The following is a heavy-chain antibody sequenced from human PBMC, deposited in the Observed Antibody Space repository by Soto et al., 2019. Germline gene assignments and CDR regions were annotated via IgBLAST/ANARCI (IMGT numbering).Heavy chain of an antibody. CDR2: ISGSGGST. CDR1: GFTFSSYA. Sequence: GSLRLSCAASGFTFSSYAMRWVRQAPGKGLEWVSAISGSGGSTYYADSVKGRLTISRDNSKNTLYLQMNSLRAEDTAVYYCAKDILTGYFPNWFDPWGQGTLVTVSS. J-gene: IGHJ5*02. D-gene: IGHD3-9*01. V-gene: IGHV3-23*01. CDR3: AKDILTGYFPNWFDP.